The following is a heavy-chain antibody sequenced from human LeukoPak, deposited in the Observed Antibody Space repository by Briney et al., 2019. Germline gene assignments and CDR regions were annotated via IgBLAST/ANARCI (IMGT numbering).Heavy chain of an antibody. V-gene: IGHV4-34*01. J-gene: IGHJ4*02. CDR2: INHSGST. D-gene: IGHD6-13*01. CDR1: GGSFSGYY. Sequence: PSETLSLTCAVYGGSFSGYYWSWIRQPPGKGLEWIGEINHSGSTNYNPSLKSRVTISVDTSKNQFSLKLSSVTAADTAVYYCARDDYPAAGFNWGQGTLVTVSS. CDR3: ARDDYPAAGFN.